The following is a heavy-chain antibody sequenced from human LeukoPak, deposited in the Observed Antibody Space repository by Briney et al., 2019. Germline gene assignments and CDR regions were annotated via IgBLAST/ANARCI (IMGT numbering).Heavy chain of an antibody. CDR3: ARGRREIVVVITTYSFDY. CDR2: MNPNSGNT. D-gene: IGHD3-22*01. V-gene: IGHV1-8*02. Sequence: ASVKVSCKASGYTFTSYGISWVRQATGQGLEWMGWMNPNSGNTGYAQNFQGRVTMTRNTSISTAYMELSSLRSEDTAVYYCARGRREIVVVITTYSFDYWGQGTLVAVSS. J-gene: IGHJ4*02. CDR1: GYTFTSYG.